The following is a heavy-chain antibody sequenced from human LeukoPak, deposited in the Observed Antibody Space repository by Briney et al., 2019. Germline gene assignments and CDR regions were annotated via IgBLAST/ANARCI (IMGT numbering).Heavy chain of an antibody. D-gene: IGHD3-3*01. V-gene: IGHV1-18*01. CDR2: ISAYNGNT. Sequence: ASVNVSCKASGYTFTSYGISWVRQAPGQGLEWMGWISAYNGNTNYAQKLQGRVTMTTDTSTSTAYMELRGLRSDDTAVYYCAKENYDFWSGYYNRNYYYGMDVWGQGTTVTVSS. CDR1: GYTFTSYG. CDR3: AKENYDFWSGYYNRNYYYGMDV. J-gene: IGHJ6*02.